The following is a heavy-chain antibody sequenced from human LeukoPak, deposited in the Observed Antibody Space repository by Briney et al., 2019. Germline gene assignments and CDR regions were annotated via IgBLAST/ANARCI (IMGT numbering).Heavy chain of an antibody. Sequence: GGSLRLSCAASGFTVSSNYMSWVRQAPGKGLEWVSIIYSGGSTYYADSVKGRFTISRDNSKNTLYLQMNSLRAEDTAVYYCAKDLFRGSRQPAIAAGIFDYWGQGTLVTVSS. CDR1: GFTVSSNY. J-gene: IGHJ4*02. CDR2: IYSGGST. V-gene: IGHV3-66*01. D-gene: IGHD6-13*01. CDR3: AKDLFRGSRQPAIAAGIFDY.